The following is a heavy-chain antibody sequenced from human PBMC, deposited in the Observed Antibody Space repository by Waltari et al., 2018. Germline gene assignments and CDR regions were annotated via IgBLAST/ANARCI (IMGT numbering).Heavy chain of an antibody. J-gene: IGHJ5*02. CDR1: GGSFSGYY. CDR3: ARRVGYCSGGSCYSRFDP. Sequence: QVQLQQWGAGLLKPSETLSLTCAVYGGSFSGYYWSWIRQPPGKGLEWIGEINHSGITNYNPSLRRRVTIAVDTSRNQFSLKLSSVTAADTAVYYWARRVGYCSGGSCYSRFDPWGQGTLVTVSA. D-gene: IGHD2-15*01. CDR2: INHSGIT. V-gene: IGHV4-34*01.